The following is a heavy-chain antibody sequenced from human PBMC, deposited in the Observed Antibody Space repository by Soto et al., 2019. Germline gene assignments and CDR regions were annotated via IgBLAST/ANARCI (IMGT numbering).Heavy chain of an antibody. CDR3: VRLPGELARVVVFDI. Sequence: PGESLKISCKGSGDSFTSYWIGWVRQMPGKGLEWMGIIYPGDSDTRYSPSFQGQVTISADKSISTAYLQWSSLKASDTAMYYCVRLPGELARVVVFDIWGQGTMVIVSS. J-gene: IGHJ3*02. D-gene: IGHD1-26*01. CDR1: GDSFTSYW. CDR2: IYPGDSDT. V-gene: IGHV5-51*01.